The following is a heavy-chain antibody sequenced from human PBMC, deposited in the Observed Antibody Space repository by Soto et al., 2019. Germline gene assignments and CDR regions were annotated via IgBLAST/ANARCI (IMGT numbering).Heavy chain of an antibody. D-gene: IGHD6-13*01. J-gene: IGHJ4*02. V-gene: IGHV1-2*02. CDR1: GYTFTGDY. Sequence: ASVKVSCKASGYTFTGDYMHGVRQAPGQGLEWMGWINPKSGGTNYAQKFQGRVTMTRDTSISTAYMELSRLRSDDTAVYYCARSSSSWSRGFDYWGQGTLVTVSS. CDR2: INPKSGGT. CDR3: ARSSSSWSRGFDY.